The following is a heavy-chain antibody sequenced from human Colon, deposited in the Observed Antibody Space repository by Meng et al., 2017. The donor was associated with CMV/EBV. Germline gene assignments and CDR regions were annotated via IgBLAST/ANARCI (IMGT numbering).Heavy chain of an antibody. Sequence: SVKVSCKASGGTFSSYAISWVRQAPGQGLEWMGGIIPIFGTANYAQKFQGRVTITTDESTSTAYMELSSLRSEDTAVYYCARVNETSMGIAALGGMDVWGQGTTVTVS. CDR2: IIPIFGTA. J-gene: IGHJ6*02. D-gene: IGHD6-13*01. CDR3: ARVNETSMGIAALGGMDV. V-gene: IGHV1-69*05. CDR1: GGTFSSYA.